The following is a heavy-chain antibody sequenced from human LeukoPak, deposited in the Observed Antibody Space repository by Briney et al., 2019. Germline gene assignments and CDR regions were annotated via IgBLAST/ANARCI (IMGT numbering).Heavy chain of an antibody. J-gene: IGHJ3*02. CDR2: INHSGST. V-gene: IGHV4-34*01. CDR3: ARGELGISAFDI. Sequence: GSLRLSCAASGFTFSSYSMNWVRQPPGKGLKWIGEINHSGSTNYHPSLKSRVTISLDTSKNQFSLKLRSVTAADTAVYYCARGELGISAFDIWGQGTRVTVSS. D-gene: IGHD7-27*01. CDR1: GFTFSSYS.